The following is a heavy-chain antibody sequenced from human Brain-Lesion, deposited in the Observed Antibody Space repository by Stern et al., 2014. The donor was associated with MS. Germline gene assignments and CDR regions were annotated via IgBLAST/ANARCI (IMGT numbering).Heavy chain of an antibody. D-gene: IGHD2-2*01. CDR1: GGSISSGGYY. V-gene: IGHV4-61*02. J-gene: IGHJ6*02. Sequence: QVQLVQSGPGLVKPSQTLSLSCTVSGGSISSGGYYWSWIRQPAGKGLEWIGRIFNSGSTSYNPPLKSRVTISIDTSKTQFPLRLNSMTAADTAVYYCARGRVVPGFQYYATDVWGQGTTVIVSS. CDR2: IFNSGST. CDR3: ARGRVVPGFQYYATDV.